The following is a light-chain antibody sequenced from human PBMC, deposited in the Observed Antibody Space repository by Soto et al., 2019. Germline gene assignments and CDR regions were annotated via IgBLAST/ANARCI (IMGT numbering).Light chain of an antibody. CDR2: AAS. Sequence: DITLTQSPSTLSAAVGDSVTIPCRASQIISSYLNWYQQKPGKVPKLLIYAASTLQSGVPSRFSGSGSGTNFTLTISSLQPEDFATYFCQQLNSYPITFGQGTRLEIK. V-gene: IGKV1-9*01. CDR1: QIISSY. CDR3: QQLNSYPIT. J-gene: IGKJ5*01.